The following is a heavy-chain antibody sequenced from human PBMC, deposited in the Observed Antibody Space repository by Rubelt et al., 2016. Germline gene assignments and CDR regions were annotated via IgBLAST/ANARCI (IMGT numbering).Heavy chain of an antibody. V-gene: IGHV3-9*01. CDR3: VKDVNPIASTGGGYFDS. CDR2: ISWNSEFI. D-gene: IGHD3-16*01. CDR1: GFSFSMYW. Sequence: SLRLSCAASGFSFSMYWMHWVRQVPGKGLVWVSGISWNSEFIGYADSVRGRFTISRDNAKNSLFLQMNSLRADDTALSYCVKDVNPIASTGGGYFDSWGQGTLVTVSS. J-gene: IGHJ4*02.